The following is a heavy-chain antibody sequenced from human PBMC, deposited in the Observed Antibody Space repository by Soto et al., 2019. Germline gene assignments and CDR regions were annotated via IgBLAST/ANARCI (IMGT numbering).Heavy chain of an antibody. D-gene: IGHD6-13*01. CDR1: GVAMTYGGYS. Sequence: SETLSLTCSVSGVAMTYGGYSWSWIRQSPEKGLEWLGYIGHLETTYYNPSLKSRVTISVDTSKNQFSLKLSSVTAADTAVYYCARDRGDSSSWSWGWFDPWGQGTLVTVSS. J-gene: IGHJ5*02. CDR2: IGHLETT. V-gene: IGHV4-30-2*05. CDR3: ARDRGDSSSWSWGWFDP.